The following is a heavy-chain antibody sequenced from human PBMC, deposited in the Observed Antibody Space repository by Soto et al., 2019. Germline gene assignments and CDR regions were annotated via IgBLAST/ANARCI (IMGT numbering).Heavy chain of an antibody. V-gene: IGHV3-30*09. CDR1: GFSFSSYA. J-gene: IGHJ5*02. D-gene: IGHD3-9*01. Sequence: QVQLVESGGGVVQPGRSLRLSCAASGFSFSSYAMHWVRQAPCKGLEWVAVISYDGSNKYYADSVKGRFAISRDNSENKLYLQMNSLRAEDTAVYYCARDPTRYFDRPYWGGWFDPWRHGTLVSVSS. CDR2: ISYDGSNK. CDR3: ARDPTRYFDRPYWGGWFDP.